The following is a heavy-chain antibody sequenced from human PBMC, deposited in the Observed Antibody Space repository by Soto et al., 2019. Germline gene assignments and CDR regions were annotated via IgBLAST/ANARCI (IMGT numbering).Heavy chain of an antibody. V-gene: IGHV3-48*02. CDR2: ISGSGGTI. Sequence: EVQLVESGGGLVQPGGSLRLSCAASGFTLSSYSMHWVRQAPGKGLEWVSYISGSGGTIYYADSVKGRFTISRDNAKNSLSVQMNSLRDEDTAVYFCARETELRSGGWSYYFDFWGQGTRVTVSS. CDR1: GFTLSSYS. D-gene: IGHD6-19*01. CDR3: ARETELRSGGWSYYFDF. J-gene: IGHJ4*02.